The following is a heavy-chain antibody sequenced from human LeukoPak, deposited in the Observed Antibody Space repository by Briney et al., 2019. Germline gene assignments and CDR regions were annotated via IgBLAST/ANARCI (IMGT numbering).Heavy chain of an antibody. D-gene: IGHD1-26*01. J-gene: IGHJ4*02. CDR1: GFTFDDYA. V-gene: IGHV3-9*01. CDR3: AKDLGGVGELVDY. CDR2: ISWNSGSI. Sequence: GGSLRLSCAASGFTFDDYAVHWVRQAPGKGLEWVLGISWNSGSIGYADSVKGRFTISRDNAKNSLYLQMNSLRAEDTALYYCAKDLGGVGELVDYWGQGTLVTVSS.